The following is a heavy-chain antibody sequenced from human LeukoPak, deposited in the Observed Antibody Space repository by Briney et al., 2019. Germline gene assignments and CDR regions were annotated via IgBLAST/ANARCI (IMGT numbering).Heavy chain of an antibody. V-gene: IGHV1-18*01. CDR2: ISAYNGNT. Sequence: ASVKVSCKASGYTFTSYAMNWVRQAPGQGLEWMGWISAYNGNTNYAQKLQGRVTMTEDTSADTAYMELSSLRSDDTAVYYCARDTGGSYGYWGQGTLVTVSS. CDR1: GYTFTSYA. CDR3: ARDTGGSYGY. J-gene: IGHJ4*02. D-gene: IGHD1-26*01.